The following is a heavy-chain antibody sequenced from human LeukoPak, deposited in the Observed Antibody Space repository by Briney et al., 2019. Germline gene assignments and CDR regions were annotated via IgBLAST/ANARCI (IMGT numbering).Heavy chain of an antibody. V-gene: IGHV4-34*01. CDR1: GGSFSGYF. Sequence: SETLSLTCAVYGGSFSGYFWSWIRQPPGKGLEWIGEINHSGSTNYNPSLKSRVTISLDTSKNQLSLKLSSVTAADTAVYYCARGRPHYGSGSYYNYWGQGTLVTVSS. CDR2: INHSGST. J-gene: IGHJ4*02. D-gene: IGHD3-10*01. CDR3: ARGRPHYGSGSYYNY.